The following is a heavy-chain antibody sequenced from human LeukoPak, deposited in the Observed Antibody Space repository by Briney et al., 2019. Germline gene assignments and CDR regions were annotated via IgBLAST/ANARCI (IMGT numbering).Heavy chain of an antibody. CDR2: IKQDGSEK. Sequence: PGGSLRLSCAASGFTISSNYMSSVRQAPGKGLEWVANIKQDGSEKYYVDSVKGRFTISRDNAKNSLYLQMNSLRAEDTAVYYCAREGRTYRIDYWGQGTLVTVAS. CDR1: GFTISSNY. D-gene: IGHD4-11*01. CDR3: AREGRTYRIDY. J-gene: IGHJ4*02. V-gene: IGHV3-7*01.